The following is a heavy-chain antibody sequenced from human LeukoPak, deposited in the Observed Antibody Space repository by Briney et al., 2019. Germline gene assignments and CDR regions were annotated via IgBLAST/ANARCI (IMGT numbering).Heavy chain of an antibody. J-gene: IGHJ4*01. CDR2: ISYDGSNK. Sequence: GGSLRLSCAASGFTFSSYGMHWVRQAPGKGLEWVAVISYDGSNKYYADSVKGRFTISRDNSKNTLYLQMNSLRAEDTAVYYCAKDQTPYCSGGSCYPPFDYWGQGTLGTVSS. CDR3: AKDQTPYCSGGSCYPPFDY. CDR1: GFTFSSYG. V-gene: IGHV3-30*18. D-gene: IGHD2-15*01.